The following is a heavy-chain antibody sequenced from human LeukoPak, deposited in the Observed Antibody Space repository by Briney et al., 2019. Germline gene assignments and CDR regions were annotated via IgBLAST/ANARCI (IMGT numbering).Heavy chain of an antibody. J-gene: IGHJ4*02. CDR3: ARGANGPGVY. Sequence: GGSLRLSCAASGFTFSSYSMNWVRQAPGKGLEWVSSISSSSSYIYYADSVKGRFTISRDNAKNTLDLQMNSLRAEDTAVYYCARGANGPGVYWGQGTLVTVSS. CDR1: GFTFSSYS. D-gene: IGHD3-3*01. V-gene: IGHV3-21*01. CDR2: ISSSSSYI.